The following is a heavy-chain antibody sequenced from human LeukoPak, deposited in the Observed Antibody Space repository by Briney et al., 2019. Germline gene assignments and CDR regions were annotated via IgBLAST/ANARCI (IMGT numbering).Heavy chain of an antibody. J-gene: IGHJ6*03. Sequence: GGSLRLSCAASGFTFSSYAMHWVRQAPGKGLEYVSAISSNGGSTYYANSVKGRFTISRDNSKNTLYLQMGSLRAEDMAVYYCAKDEPASSSWYSGYYYYYMDVWGKGTTVTVSS. CDR3: AKDEPASSSWYSGYYYYYMDV. CDR2: ISSNGGST. CDR1: GFTFSSYA. V-gene: IGHV3-64*01. D-gene: IGHD6-13*01.